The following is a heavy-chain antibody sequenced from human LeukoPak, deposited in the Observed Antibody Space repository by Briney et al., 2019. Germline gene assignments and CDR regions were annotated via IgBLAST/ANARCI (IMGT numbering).Heavy chain of an antibody. D-gene: IGHD3-22*01. Sequence: SETLSLTCAVYGGSFSGYYWSWIRQPPGKGLEWIGEINHSGSTNYNPSLKSRVTISVDTSKNQFSLKLSSVTAADTAVYYCARGRPHYYDSSGYLVGQYYFDYWGQGTLVTVSP. CDR2: INHSGST. CDR1: GGSFSGYY. V-gene: IGHV4-34*01. CDR3: ARGRPHYYDSSGYLVGQYYFDY. J-gene: IGHJ4*02.